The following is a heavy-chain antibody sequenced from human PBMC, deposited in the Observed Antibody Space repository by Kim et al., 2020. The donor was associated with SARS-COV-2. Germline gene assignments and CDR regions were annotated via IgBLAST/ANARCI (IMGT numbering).Heavy chain of an antibody. Sequence: GGSLRLSCAASGFTFSNYAMHWVRQAPGKGLEWVALIWNDGSQKNYADSVKGRFTISRDNSMNMVYLEMSSLRAEDTAVYHCAKDIRFDSSGYFDLWG. CDR3: AKDIRFDSSGYFDL. CDR1: GFTFSNYA. J-gene: IGHJ2*01. CDR2: IWNDGSQK. V-gene: IGHV3-33*06. D-gene: IGHD3-22*01.